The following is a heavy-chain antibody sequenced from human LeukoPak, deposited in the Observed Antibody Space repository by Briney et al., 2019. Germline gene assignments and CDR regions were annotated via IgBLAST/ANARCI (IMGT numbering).Heavy chain of an antibody. Sequence: AGGSLRLSCVVSGFTFNRFWMNWVRQAPGKGLEWVAHINPDGRDTYYVDSVKGRFTISRDNAQNSMYLQMNSLRVEDTAVYYCTSWGDTTAEYFQRWGQGTLVTVSS. CDR3: TSWGDTTAEYFQR. D-gene: IGHD2-21*02. V-gene: IGHV3-7*01. CDR1: GFTFNRFW. J-gene: IGHJ1*01. CDR2: INPDGRDT.